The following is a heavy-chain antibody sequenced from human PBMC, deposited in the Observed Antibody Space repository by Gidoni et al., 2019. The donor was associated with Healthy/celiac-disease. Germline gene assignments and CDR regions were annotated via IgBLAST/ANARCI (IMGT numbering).Heavy chain of an antibody. CDR3: ARDGDFDWLPQTYYFDY. D-gene: IGHD3-9*01. CDR2: ISSSSSYI. J-gene: IGHJ4*02. V-gene: IGHV3-21*01. Sequence: EVQLVESGGGLVKPGGSLRLSCAASGFTFSSYSMNWVRQAPGKGLEWVSSISSSSSYIYYADSVKGRFTISRDNAKNSLYLQMNSLRAEDTAVYYCARDGDFDWLPQTYYFDYWGQGTLVTVSS. CDR1: GFTFSSYS.